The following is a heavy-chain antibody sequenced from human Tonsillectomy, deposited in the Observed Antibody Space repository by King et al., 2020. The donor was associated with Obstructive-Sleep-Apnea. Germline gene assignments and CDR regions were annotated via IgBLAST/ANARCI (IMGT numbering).Heavy chain of an antibody. D-gene: IGHD4-11*01. J-gene: IGHJ5*02. CDR1: GASISSGTYY. CDR3: ARDPTITIGADWFDP. Sequence: MPLQESGPGLVKPSETLSLTCTVSGASISSGTYYWGWIRQPPGKGLEWIGSIYFSGSTYYNPSLKSRVTLSVDTSRNQFSLKLTSVTAADTAIYYCARDPTITIGADWFDPWGQGTLVTVSS. V-gene: IGHV4-39*07. CDR2: IYFSGST.